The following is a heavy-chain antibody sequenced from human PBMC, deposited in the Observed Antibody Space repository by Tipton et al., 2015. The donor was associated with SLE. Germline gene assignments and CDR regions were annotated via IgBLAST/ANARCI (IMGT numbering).Heavy chain of an antibody. CDR3: ARDPGETDAFDI. J-gene: IGHJ3*02. V-gene: IGHV4-38-2*02. CDR1: CYSISSGYY. CDR2: IYHSGST. Sequence: TLSLTCAVSCYSISSGYYWGWIRQPPGKGLEWIAYIYHSGSTYYNPSLKSRVTISVDTSKNQFSLKLSSVTAADTAVYYCARDPGETDAFDIWGQGTMVTVSS. D-gene: IGHD3-10*01.